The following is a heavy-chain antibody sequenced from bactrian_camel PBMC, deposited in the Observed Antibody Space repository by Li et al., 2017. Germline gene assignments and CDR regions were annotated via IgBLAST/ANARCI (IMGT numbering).Heavy chain of an antibody. CDR1: GFGPTDSPSG. CDR2: ISGDGTT. CDR3: AAGRYSGGYYPTPPEGRTYEYKY. D-gene: IGHD2*01. J-gene: IGHJ4*01. Sequence: QVQLVESGGGSVQAGETLTLSCTVSGFGPTDSPSGMAWYRQAPGNECELVSTISGDGTTWYADYVQGRFAISRDNTRKTLYLQMNSLKTEDTAVYYCAAGRYSGGYYPTPPEGRTYEYKYWGQGTQVTVS. V-gene: IGHV3S55*01.